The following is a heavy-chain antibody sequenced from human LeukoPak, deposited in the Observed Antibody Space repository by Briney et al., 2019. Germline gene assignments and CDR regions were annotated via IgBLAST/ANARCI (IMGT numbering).Heavy chain of an antibody. CDR2: IYPGDSDT. J-gene: IGHJ4*02. CDR1: GYSFATYW. V-gene: IGHV5-51*01. Sequence: PGESLKISCKASGYSFATYWIGWVRQMPGKGLEWMATIYPGDSDTGYSPSFQGHVTISADKSISTAYLQWSSLKASDTAMYYCARGKSYDSSGYYSNWGQGTPVTVSS. CDR3: ARGKSYDSSGYYSN. D-gene: IGHD3-22*01.